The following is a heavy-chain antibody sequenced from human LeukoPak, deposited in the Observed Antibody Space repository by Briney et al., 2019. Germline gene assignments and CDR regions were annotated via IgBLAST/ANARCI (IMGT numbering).Heavy chain of an antibody. J-gene: IGHJ3*02. D-gene: IGHD3-3*01. Sequence: SVKVSCTASGGTFSSYAISWVRQAPGQGLEWMGGIIPIFGTANYAQKFQGRVTITADESTSTAYMELSSLRSEDTAVYYCARDGTTIFGVVIPYAFDIWGQGTMVTVSS. CDR1: GGTFSSYA. CDR2: IIPIFGTA. V-gene: IGHV1-69*13. CDR3: ARDGTTIFGVVIPYAFDI.